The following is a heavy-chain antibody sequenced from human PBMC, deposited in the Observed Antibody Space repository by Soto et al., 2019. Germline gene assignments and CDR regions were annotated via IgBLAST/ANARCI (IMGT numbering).Heavy chain of an antibody. CDR1: GGTFSTYA. J-gene: IGHJ6*02. CDR2: VIPIFGTP. D-gene: IGHD2-15*01. CDR3: ARSQGGSSSLDIYYYYYYGMDV. Sequence: QVQLVQSGAEVKKPGSSVKVSCKAPGGTFSTYAINWVRQAPGQGLEWMGGVIPIFGTPKYAQKCQGRVTITADESTSTGYMELRSLRSEDTAVYYCARSQGGSSSLDIYYYYYYGMDVWGQGTTVTVSS. V-gene: IGHV1-69*01.